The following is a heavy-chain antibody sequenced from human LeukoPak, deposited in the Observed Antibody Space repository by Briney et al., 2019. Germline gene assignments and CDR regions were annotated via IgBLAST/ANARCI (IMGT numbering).Heavy chain of an antibody. CDR3: ARGPYGLDV. J-gene: IGHJ6*04. Sequence: PSETLSLTCAVYGESFSGYYWNWFRQPPGKGLEWIGEINHSGTTNYNPSLESRVTLLLDTSKNQFSLNLRSVTAADTAIYYCARGPYGLDVWGTGTRSPSPQ. V-gene: IGHV4-34*01. CDR2: INHSGTT. CDR1: GESFSGYY.